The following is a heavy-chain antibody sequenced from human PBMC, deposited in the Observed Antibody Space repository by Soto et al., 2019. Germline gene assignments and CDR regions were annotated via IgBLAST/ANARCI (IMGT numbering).Heavy chain of an antibody. J-gene: IGHJ4*02. V-gene: IGHV2-5*02. D-gene: IGHD1-26*01. Sequence: QITLKESGPSLVRPTETLTLTCTFSGFSLITGVGVGWVRQPPGKALEWLAVIFWDKNDYYRPSLQTRVTISQDTSEDQVVLTLTNIDPEDTATYFRTHIYGSGSWGWYFHSWGQATLVTVSS. CDR2: IFWDKND. CDR1: GFSLITGVG. CDR3: THIYGSGSWGWYFHS.